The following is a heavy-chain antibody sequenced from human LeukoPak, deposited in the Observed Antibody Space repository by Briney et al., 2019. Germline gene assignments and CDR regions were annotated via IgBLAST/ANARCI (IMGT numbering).Heavy chain of an antibody. CDR1: GFTFSNYW. Sequence: PGGSLRLSCAASGFTFSNYWMSWVRQAPGKGLEWVANIDQGENEKYYVDSVEGRFTISRDNSKNTLYLQMNSLRVEDTAVYYCARAGSSWSLDYWGQGTLVTVSS. D-gene: IGHD6-13*01. CDR3: ARAGSSWSLDY. CDR2: IDQGENEK. V-gene: IGHV3-7*01. J-gene: IGHJ4*02.